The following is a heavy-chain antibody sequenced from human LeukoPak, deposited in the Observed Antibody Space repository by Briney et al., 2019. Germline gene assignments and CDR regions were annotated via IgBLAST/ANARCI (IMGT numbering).Heavy chain of an antibody. Sequence: KPSETLSLTCAVYGGSFSGYYWSWTRQPPGKGLEWIGEINHSGSTNYNPSLKSRVTISVDTSKNQFSLKLSSVTAADTAVYYCARGDSFFYYYDSSGFLLWGQGTLVTVSS. CDR2: INHSGST. J-gene: IGHJ4*02. V-gene: IGHV4-34*01. CDR3: ARGDSFFYYYDSSGFLL. D-gene: IGHD3-22*01. CDR1: GGSFSGYY.